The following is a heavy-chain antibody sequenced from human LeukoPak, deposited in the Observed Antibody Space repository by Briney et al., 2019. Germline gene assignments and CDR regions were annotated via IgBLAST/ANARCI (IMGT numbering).Heavy chain of an antibody. J-gene: IGHJ4*02. CDR2: ISGSGGST. Sequence: GGSLRLSCAASGFTFSSDAMSWVRQAPGKGLEWVSAISGSGGSTYYADSVKVRFTISRDNAKNSLYLQMNSLRAEDTAVYYCARDVSELARRNDYWGQGTLVTVS. CDR1: GFTFSSDA. CDR3: ARDVSELARRNDY. D-gene: IGHD6-6*01. V-gene: IGHV3-23*01.